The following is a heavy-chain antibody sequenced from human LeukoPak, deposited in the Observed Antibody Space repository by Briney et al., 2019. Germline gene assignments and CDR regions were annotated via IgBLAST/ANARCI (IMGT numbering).Heavy chain of an antibody. Sequence: ASVKVSCKASGYIFTGYYMHWVRQAPGQGLEWMGWINPDSGATDYAQNFQGRDTMTRDTSISTAYMELSRLRSDDTAVYYCARPVGSGSLSAFDIWGQGTMVTVSS. CDR2: INPDSGAT. CDR1: GYIFTGYY. J-gene: IGHJ3*02. D-gene: IGHD3-10*01. CDR3: ARPVGSGSLSAFDI. V-gene: IGHV1-2*02.